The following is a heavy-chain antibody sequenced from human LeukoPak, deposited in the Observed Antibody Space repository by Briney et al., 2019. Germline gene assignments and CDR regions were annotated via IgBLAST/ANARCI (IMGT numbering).Heavy chain of an antibody. J-gene: IGHJ4*02. Sequence: PSETLSLTCAVYGGSFSDYYWSWVRQPAGKGLEWIGRISSSGNTIYNPSLKSRVTMSVDTSKNQFSLKLSSVTAADTAVYYCARDRGELYDYWGQGTPVTVSS. CDR1: GGSFSDYY. D-gene: IGHD3-10*01. V-gene: IGHV4-4*07. CDR2: ISSSGNT. CDR3: ARDRGELYDY.